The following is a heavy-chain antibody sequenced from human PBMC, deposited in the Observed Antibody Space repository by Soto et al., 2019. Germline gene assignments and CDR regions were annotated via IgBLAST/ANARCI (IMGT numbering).Heavy chain of an antibody. CDR3: ARIGRILLWFGEEEAFDI. V-gene: IGHV4-34*01. CDR1: GGSFSGYY. J-gene: IGHJ3*02. CDR2: INHSGST. D-gene: IGHD3-10*01. Sequence: SETLSLTCAVYGGSFSGYYWSWIRQPPGKGLEWIGEINHSGSTNYNPSLKSRVTISVDTSKNQFSLKLSSVTAADTAVYYCARIGRILLWFGEEEAFDIWGQGTMVTVSS.